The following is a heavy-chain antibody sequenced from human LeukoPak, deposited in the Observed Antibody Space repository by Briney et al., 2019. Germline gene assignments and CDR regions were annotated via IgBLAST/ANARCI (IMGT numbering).Heavy chain of an antibody. CDR1: GYTFTSYG. CDR3: ARDVLLWFGELFAINNWFDP. Sequence: ASVKVSCKASGYTFTSYGISWVRQAPGQGLEWMGWISAYNGNTNYAQKLQGRVTMTTDTSTSTAYMELRSLRSDDTAVYYCARDVLLWFGELFAINNWFDPWGQGTLVTVSS. V-gene: IGHV1-18*01. D-gene: IGHD3-10*01. CDR2: ISAYNGNT. J-gene: IGHJ5*02.